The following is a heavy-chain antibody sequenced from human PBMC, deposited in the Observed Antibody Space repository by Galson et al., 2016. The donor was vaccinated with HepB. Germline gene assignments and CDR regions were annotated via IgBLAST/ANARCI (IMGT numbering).Heavy chain of an antibody. CDR1: GYSFTSDG. CDR3: AREGVCSDGSCYSGSDY. Sequence: SVKVSCKASGYSFTSDGISWVRQAPGQGLEWMGWISPYNGNSSYAQKFQGRVTMTTDTSTNTAYMELRSLRSDDTAVYYCAREGVCSDGSCYSGSDYWGQGTPVTVSS. CDR2: ISPYNGNS. J-gene: IGHJ4*02. D-gene: IGHD2-15*01. V-gene: IGHV1-18*04.